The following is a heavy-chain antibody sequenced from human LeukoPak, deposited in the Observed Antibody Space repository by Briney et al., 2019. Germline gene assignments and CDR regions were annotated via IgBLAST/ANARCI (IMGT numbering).Heavy chain of an antibody. CDR1: GFTFSSYE. D-gene: IGHD4-17*01. Sequence: PGGSLRLSCAASGFTFSSYEMNWVRQAPGKGLEWVSYISSSGSNIYYADSVKGRFTVSRDNAKNSLYLQMNSLRAEDTAVYYCARRWPTVRHFDYWGQGSLVSVFS. CDR3: ARRWPTVRHFDY. CDR2: ISSSGSNI. J-gene: IGHJ4*02. V-gene: IGHV3-48*03.